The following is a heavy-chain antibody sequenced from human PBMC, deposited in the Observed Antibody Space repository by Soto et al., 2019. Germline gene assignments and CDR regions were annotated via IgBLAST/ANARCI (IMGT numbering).Heavy chain of an antibody. CDR3: AGRGDLWFGELSFY. CDR2: ISGSGGST. CDR1: GFTFSSYA. V-gene: IGHV3-23*01. J-gene: IGHJ4*02. D-gene: IGHD3-10*01. Sequence: GGSLRLSCAASGFTFSSYAMSWVRQAPGKGLEWVSAISGSGGSTYYADSVKGRFTISRDNSKNTRYLQMNSLRAEDTAVYYCAGRGDLWFGELSFYWGQGTLVTVSS.